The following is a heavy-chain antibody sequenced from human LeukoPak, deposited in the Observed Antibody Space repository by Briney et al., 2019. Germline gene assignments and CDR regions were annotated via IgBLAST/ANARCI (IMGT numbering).Heavy chain of an antibody. D-gene: IGHD3-10*01. CDR2: IYYSGST. V-gene: IGHV4-59*01. Sequence: SETLSLTCTVSGGSISSYYWSWIRQPPGKGLEWIGYIYYSGSTNYNPSLKSRVTISVDTSKNQFSLKLSSVTAADTAVYYCARLLWFGEPHNWFGPWGQGTLVTVSS. CDR3: ARLLWFGEPHNWFGP. J-gene: IGHJ5*02. CDR1: GGSISSYY.